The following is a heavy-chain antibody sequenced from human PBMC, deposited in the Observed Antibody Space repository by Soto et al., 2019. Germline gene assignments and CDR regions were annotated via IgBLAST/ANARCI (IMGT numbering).Heavy chain of an antibody. J-gene: IGHJ3*02. CDR2: IVVGSGNT. CDR1: SA. V-gene: IGHV1-58*01. CDR3: AADPTYYYGSGSYIDAFDI. D-gene: IGHD3-10*01. Sequence: SAVQWLRQARGQRLEWIGWIVVGSGNTNYAQKFQERVTITRDMSTSTAYMELRSLRSEDTAVYYCAADPTYYYGSGSYIDAFDIWGQGGMVAVSS.